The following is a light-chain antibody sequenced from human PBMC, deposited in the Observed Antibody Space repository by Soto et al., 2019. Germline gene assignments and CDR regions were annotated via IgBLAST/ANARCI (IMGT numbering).Light chain of an antibody. CDR1: RSVGSN. V-gene: IGKV3-15*01. J-gene: IGKJ1*01. CDR2: GAS. CDR3: QQYNNWPPDRT. Sequence: EIVMTQSPATLSVSPGERATLSCRASRSVGSNLAWYQQKPGQAPRLLIYGASTRATGIPARFSGSGSGTEFTLTISSLQSEDFAIYFCQQYNNWPPDRTFGQGTKVEIK.